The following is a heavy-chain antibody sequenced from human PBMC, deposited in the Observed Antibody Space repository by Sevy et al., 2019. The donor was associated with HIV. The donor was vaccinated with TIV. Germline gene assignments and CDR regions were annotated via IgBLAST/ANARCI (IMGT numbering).Heavy chain of an antibody. V-gene: IGHV1-8*01. D-gene: IGHD3-3*01. Sequence: ASVKVSCKASGYSFDSYDINWVRQATGQGLEWMGWMSPKTGATGFAQKFKGRVTMNRNTSISTAYMELSSLTNEDTAVYYCASGGNGDFWSYEYYYYGMDVWGQGTTVTVSS. CDR3: ASGGNGDFWSYEYYYYGMDV. CDR1: GYSFDSYD. J-gene: IGHJ6*02. CDR2: MSPKTGAT.